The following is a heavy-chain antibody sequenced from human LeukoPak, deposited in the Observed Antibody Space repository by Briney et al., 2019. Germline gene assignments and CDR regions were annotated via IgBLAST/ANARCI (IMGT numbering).Heavy chain of an antibody. Sequence: GASVKVSCKASGYTFTSYDINWVRQATGQGLEWMGWMNPNSGNTGYAQKFQGRVTMTRNTSISTAYMELSSLRSEDTAVYYCASGSYVVHRDAFDIWGQGPMVTVSS. J-gene: IGHJ3*02. CDR1: GYTFTSYD. CDR3: ASGSYVVHRDAFDI. CDR2: MNPNSGNT. V-gene: IGHV1-8*01. D-gene: IGHD1-26*01.